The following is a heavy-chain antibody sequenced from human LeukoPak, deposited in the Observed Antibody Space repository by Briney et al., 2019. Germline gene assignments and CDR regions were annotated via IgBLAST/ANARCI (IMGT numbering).Heavy chain of an antibody. CDR1: GFTFSSYW. Sequence: GGSLRLSCAASGFTFSSYWMHWVRQAPGKGLVWVSRINSDGSSTSYADSVKGRFTISRDNSKNTLYLQMNSLRAEDTAVYYCAKISSSWYSYYYYYYMDVWGKGTTVTISS. CDR3: AKISSSWYSYYYYYYMDV. V-gene: IGHV3-74*01. D-gene: IGHD6-13*01. CDR2: INSDGSST. J-gene: IGHJ6*03.